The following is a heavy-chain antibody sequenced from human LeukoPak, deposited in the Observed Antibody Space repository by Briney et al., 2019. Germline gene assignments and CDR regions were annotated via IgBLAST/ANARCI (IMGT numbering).Heavy chain of an antibody. D-gene: IGHD4-17*01. CDR2: INHSGST. V-gene: IGHV4-34*01. CDR3: ASRSGYGSRYYMDV. Sequence: PSETLSLTCAVHGGSFSGYYWSWIRQPPGKGLEWIGEINHSGSTNYNPSLKSRVTISVDTSKNQFSLKLSSVTAADTAVYYCASRSGYGSRYYMDVWGKGTTVTVSS. CDR1: GGSFSGYY. J-gene: IGHJ6*03.